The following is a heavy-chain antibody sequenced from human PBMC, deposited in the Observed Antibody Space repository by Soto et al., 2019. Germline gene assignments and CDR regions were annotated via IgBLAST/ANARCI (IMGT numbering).Heavy chain of an antibody. Sequence: LSLTCAVSGGSISSGGYSWSWIRQPPGKGLEWIGYIYHSGSTYYNPSLKSRVTISVDTSKNQFSLKLSSVTAADTAVYYCARGGLPWRYYYENAQNWFDPWGQGTLVTVSS. D-gene: IGHD3-22*01. CDR3: ARGGLPWRYYYENAQNWFDP. CDR1: GGSISSGGYS. CDR2: IYHSGST. J-gene: IGHJ5*02. V-gene: IGHV4-30-2*01.